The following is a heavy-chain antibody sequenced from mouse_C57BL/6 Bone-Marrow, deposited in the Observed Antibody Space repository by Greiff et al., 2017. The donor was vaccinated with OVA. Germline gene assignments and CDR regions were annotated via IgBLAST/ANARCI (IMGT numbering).Heavy chain of an antibody. CDR2: IDPETGGT. D-gene: IGHD1-1*01. Sequence: QVQLQQSGAELVRPGASVTLSCKASGYTFTDYEMHWVKQTPVHGLEWIGAIDPETGGTAYNQKFKGKAILTADKSSSTAYMELRSLTSEDSAVYYCTRYDYYGSSPYYAMDYWGQGISVTVSS. CDR3: TRYDYYGSSPYYAMDY. CDR1: GYTFTDYE. J-gene: IGHJ4*01. V-gene: IGHV1-15*01.